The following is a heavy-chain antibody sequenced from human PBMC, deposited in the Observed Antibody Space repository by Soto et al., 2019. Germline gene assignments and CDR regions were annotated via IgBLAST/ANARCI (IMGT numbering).Heavy chain of an antibody. V-gene: IGHV1-69*02. J-gene: IGHJ5*02. CDR3: ARVGYCSGGSCYDEYNWFDP. CDR1: GGTFSSYT. Sequence: ASVKVSCKASGGTFSSYTISWVRQAPGQGLEWMGRIIPILGIANYAQKFQGRVTITADKSTSTAYMELSSLRSEDTAVYYCARVGYCSGGSCYDEYNWFDPWG. D-gene: IGHD2-15*01. CDR2: IIPILGIA.